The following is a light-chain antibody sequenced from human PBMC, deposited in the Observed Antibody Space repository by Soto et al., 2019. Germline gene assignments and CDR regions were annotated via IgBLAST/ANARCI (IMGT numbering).Light chain of an antibody. V-gene: IGLV2-14*01. J-gene: IGLJ1*01. CDR2: EVS. Sequence: ALTQPASVFGSPGQSITISCTGTSSDVGGYNYVSWYQQHPGKAPKLMIYEVSNRPSGVSNRFSGSKSGNTASLTISGLQAEDEADYYCSSYTSSSTSRVFGTGTKVTVL. CDR3: SSYTSSSTSRV. CDR1: SSDVGGYNY.